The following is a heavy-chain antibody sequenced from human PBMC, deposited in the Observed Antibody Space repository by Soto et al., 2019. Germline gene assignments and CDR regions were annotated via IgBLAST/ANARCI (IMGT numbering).Heavy chain of an antibody. CDR3: ARGRDGDY. CDR2: ISAHNGNT. CDR1: GYTFTSYG. V-gene: IGHV1-18*01. J-gene: IGHJ4*02. Sequence: QVHLVQSGAEVKKPGASVKVSCKGSGYTFTSYGITWVRQAPGQGLEWMGWISAHNGNTDYAQKLQGRVTVTRDTSTSTGYRELRSLRSDDTAVYYCARGRDGDYWGQGALVTVSS. D-gene: IGHD6-6*01.